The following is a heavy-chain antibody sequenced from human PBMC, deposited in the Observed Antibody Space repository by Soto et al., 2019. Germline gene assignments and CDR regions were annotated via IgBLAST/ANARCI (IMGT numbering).Heavy chain of an antibody. V-gene: IGHV4-39*01. Sequence: SETLSLTCTVSGGSISSSSYYWGWIRQPPGKGLEWIGSIYYSGSTYYNPSLKSRVTISVDTSKNQFSLKLRSVTAADTAVYYCARHGGPYYDFWSGYFPSYYYGMDVWGQGTTVTVSS. CDR2: IYYSGST. J-gene: IGHJ6*02. CDR1: GGSISSSSYY. D-gene: IGHD3-3*01. CDR3: ARHGGPYYDFWSGYFPSYYYGMDV.